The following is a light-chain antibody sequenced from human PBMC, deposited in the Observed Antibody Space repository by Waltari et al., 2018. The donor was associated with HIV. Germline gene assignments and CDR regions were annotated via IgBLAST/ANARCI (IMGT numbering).Light chain of an antibody. Sequence: EIVLPQSPATLSLSPGERASLSCRASQSVRSYLAWYQQKPGQAPRLLIYEASTRATGVPARFSGSGSGTDFTLTMSSLEPEDFAIYYCQERSNWPSLTFGGGTRLEMK. CDR1: QSVRSY. CDR2: EAS. V-gene: IGKV3-11*01. J-gene: IGKJ4*01. CDR3: QERSNWPSLT.